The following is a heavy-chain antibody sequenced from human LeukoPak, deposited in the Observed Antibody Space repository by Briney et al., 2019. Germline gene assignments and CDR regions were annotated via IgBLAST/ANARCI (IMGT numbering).Heavy chain of an antibody. J-gene: IGHJ4*02. D-gene: IGHD3-22*01. CDR1: GFTFSSYD. Sequence: GGTLRLSCAASGFTFSSYDMSWVRQAPGKGLEWVSDISGSGGSKYYADSAKGRFNIYRDNSKNTLYLQMNILRAEDTAVYYGANLLGTMIVVVPDYWGQGTLVTVSS. CDR2: ISGSGGSK. CDR3: ANLLGTMIVVVPDY. V-gene: IGHV3-23*01.